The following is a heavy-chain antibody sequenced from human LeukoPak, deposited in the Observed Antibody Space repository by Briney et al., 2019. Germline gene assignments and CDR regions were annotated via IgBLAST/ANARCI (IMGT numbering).Heavy chain of an antibody. J-gene: IGHJ5*02. CDR1: GGSISSYY. CDR2: IYTSGST. Sequence: SETLSLTCTVSGGSISSYYWSWIRQPAGKGLEWIGRIYTSGSTNYNPSLKSRVTMSVDTSKNQFSLKLSSVTAADTAVYYCAREDTYGSGSYYHPYNWFDPWGQGTLVTVSS. V-gene: IGHV4-4*07. CDR3: AREDTYGSGSYYHPYNWFDP. D-gene: IGHD3-10*01.